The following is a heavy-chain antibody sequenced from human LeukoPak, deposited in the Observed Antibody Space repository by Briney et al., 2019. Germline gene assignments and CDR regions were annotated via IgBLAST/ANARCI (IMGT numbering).Heavy chain of an antibody. CDR2: IYTSGST. CDR3: ARVSTPYGDYPQPYYYYGMDV. D-gene: IGHD4-17*01. CDR1: GGAISSGSYY. J-gene: IGHJ6*02. Sequence: SETLSLTCTVSGGAISSGSYYWSWIRQPAGKGLEWIGRIYTSGSTNYNPSLKSRVTISVDTSKNQFSLKLSSVTAADTAVYYCARVSTPYGDYPQPYYYYGMDVWGQGTTVTVSS. V-gene: IGHV4-61*02.